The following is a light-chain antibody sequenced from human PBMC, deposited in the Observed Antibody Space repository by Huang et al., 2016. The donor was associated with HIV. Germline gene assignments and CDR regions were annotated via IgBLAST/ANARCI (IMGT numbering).Light chain of an antibody. CDR2: DAS. CDR3: QQYGSSPYT. Sequence: PGERATLSCGASQSVSSNYLAWSQQKPGLAPRLLIYDASSMATGIPDRFSGSGSGTDFTLTISRLEPEDVAVYYCQQYGSSPYTFGQGTKLEIK. V-gene: IGKV3D-20*01. J-gene: IGKJ2*01. CDR1: QSVSSNY.